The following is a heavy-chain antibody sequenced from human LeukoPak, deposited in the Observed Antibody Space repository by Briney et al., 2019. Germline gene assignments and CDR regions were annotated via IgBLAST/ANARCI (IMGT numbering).Heavy chain of an antibody. J-gene: IGHJ4*02. Sequence: GGSLRLSCTASGFTSGFTFGDYAMSWVRQAPGKGLEWVGFIRTKAHGGTTEYAASVKGRFTISRDGSKSIAYLQMNSLKTEDTAVYYCTRTYYDSSGYLFDYWGQGTLVTVSS. D-gene: IGHD3-22*01. CDR1: GFTSGFTFGDYA. CDR3: TRTYYDSSGYLFDY. V-gene: IGHV3-49*04. CDR2: IRTKAHGGTT.